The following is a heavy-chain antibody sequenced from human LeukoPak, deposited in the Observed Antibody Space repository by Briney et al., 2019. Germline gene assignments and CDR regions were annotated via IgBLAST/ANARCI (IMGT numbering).Heavy chain of an antibody. CDR3: ATTRGGNQKDAFDI. CDR1: GYTFTAYY. D-gene: IGHD2-15*01. V-gene: IGHV1-45*02. CDR2: ITPFNGNT. Sequence: GASVKVSCKASGYTFTAYYLHWVRQTPGQGLEWMGWITPFNGNTNYAQKFQDRVTITRDRSMSTAYMELSSLRSEDTAMYYCATTRGGNQKDAFDIWGQGTMVTVSS. J-gene: IGHJ3*02.